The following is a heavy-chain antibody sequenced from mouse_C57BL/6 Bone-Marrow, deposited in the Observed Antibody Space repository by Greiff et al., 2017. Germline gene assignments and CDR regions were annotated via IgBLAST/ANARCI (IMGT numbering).Heavy chain of an antibody. J-gene: IGHJ1*03. D-gene: IGHD2-3*01. V-gene: IGHV1-55*01. CDR3: AYDPSFWYFDV. Sequence: QVQLQQPGAELVKPGASVKMSCPASGYTFTSYWITWVKQMPGQGLEWIGEIYPGSGSIYYNEKFKSKATLTVDQSSSTVYMQLSSLTSEDSAVYYCAYDPSFWYFDVWGKGTTVTVSS. CDR2: IYPGSGSI. CDR1: GYTFTSYW.